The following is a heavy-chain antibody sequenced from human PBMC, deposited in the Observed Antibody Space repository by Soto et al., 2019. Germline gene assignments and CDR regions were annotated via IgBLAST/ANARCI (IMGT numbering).Heavy chain of an antibody. V-gene: IGHV4-39*01. CDR3: ARPLWYGDYDGAFDI. D-gene: IGHD4-17*01. J-gene: IGHJ3*02. CDR2: IYYSGST. CDR1: GGSISSSSYY. Sequence: SETLSLTCTVSGGSISSSSYYWGWIRQPPGKGLEWIGSIYYSGSTYYNPSLKSRVTISVDTSKNQFSLKLSSVTAADTAVYYGARPLWYGDYDGAFDIWGQGTMVTVSS.